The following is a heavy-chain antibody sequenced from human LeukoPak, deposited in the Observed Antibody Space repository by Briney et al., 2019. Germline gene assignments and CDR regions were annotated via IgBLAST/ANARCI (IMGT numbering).Heavy chain of an antibody. CDR1: GFAFGSEA. V-gene: IGHV3-23*01. D-gene: IGHD6-13*01. J-gene: IGHJ4*02. CDR3: ARGQPGVAAAGNLDY. CDR2: ISGSGGST. Sequence: GGSLRLSCAVSGFAFGSEAMSWVRQSPARGLEWVSAISGSGGSTYYADSVKGRFTISRDNSKNTLYLQMNSLRAEDTAVYYCARGQPGVAAAGNLDYWGQGTLVTVSS.